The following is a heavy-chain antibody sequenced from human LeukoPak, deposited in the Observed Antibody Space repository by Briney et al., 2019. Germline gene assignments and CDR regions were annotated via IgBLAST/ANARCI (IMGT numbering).Heavy chain of an antibody. V-gene: IGHV1-18*01. D-gene: IGHD6-13*01. CDR1: GYTFTSYG. Sequence: ASVKVSCTASGYTFTSYGISWVRQAPGQGLGWMGWMSAYNGNTNYAQKLQGRVTMTTDTSTSTAYMELRSLRSDDTAVYYCARGNGSSSWYSYRYYYYYGMDVWGQGTTVTVSS. CDR3: ARGNGSSSWYSYRYYYYYGMDV. J-gene: IGHJ6*02. CDR2: MSAYNGNT.